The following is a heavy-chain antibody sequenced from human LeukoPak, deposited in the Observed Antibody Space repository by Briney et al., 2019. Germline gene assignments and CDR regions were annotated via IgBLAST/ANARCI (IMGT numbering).Heavy chain of an antibody. CDR3: ARRLEFWDSSSSDY. Sequence: ASVKVSCKASGGTFSSYAINWVRQATGQGLEWMGWMNPNSGNTGYAQKFQGRVTMTRNTSISTAYMELSSLRSEDTAVYYCARRLEFWDSSSSDYWGQGTLVTVSS. D-gene: IGHD6-13*01. CDR1: GGTFSSYA. V-gene: IGHV1-8*02. J-gene: IGHJ4*02. CDR2: MNPNSGNT.